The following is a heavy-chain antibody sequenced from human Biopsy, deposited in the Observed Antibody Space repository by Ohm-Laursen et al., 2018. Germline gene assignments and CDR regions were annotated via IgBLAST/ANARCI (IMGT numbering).Heavy chain of an antibody. D-gene: IGHD4-11*01. CDR3: TRDLQTRAETFDS. Sequence: ASVKVSCKAPGGTFSNYGVSWVRQAPGQGLEWMGWISGLNGIKTSASKFQGRLTMTTDRSAGTAYMELRGLKSDDTVVYYCTRDLQTRAETFDSWGQGTLVIVSS. CDR2: ISGLNGIK. CDR1: GGTFSNYG. J-gene: IGHJ5*01. V-gene: IGHV1-18*01.